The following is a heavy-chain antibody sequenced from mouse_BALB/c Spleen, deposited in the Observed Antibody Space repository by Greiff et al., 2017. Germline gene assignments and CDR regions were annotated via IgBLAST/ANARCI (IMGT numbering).Heavy chain of an antibody. Sequence: VQLQQPGAELVKPGASVKLSCKASGYTFTSYWMHWVKQRPGQGLEWIGEINPSNGRTNYNEKFKSKATLTVDKSSSTAYMQLSSLTSEDSAVYYCARLTGTAYWGQGTLVTVSA. J-gene: IGHJ3*01. V-gene: IGHV1S81*02. CDR1: GYTFTSYW. CDR2: INPSNGRT. CDR3: ARLTGTAY. D-gene: IGHD4-1*01.